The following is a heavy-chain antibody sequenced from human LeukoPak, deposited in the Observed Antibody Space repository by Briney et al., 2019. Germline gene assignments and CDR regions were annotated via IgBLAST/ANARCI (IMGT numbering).Heavy chain of an antibody. CDR1: GFTFDDYA. CDR3: AKDIKQLAEGDFDY. Sequence: GGSLRLSCAASGFTFDDYAMHWVRQAPGKGLEWVSGISWNSGSIGYADSVKGRFTISRDNSKNTLYLQMNSLRAEDTAVYYCAKDIKQLAEGDFDYWGQGTLVTVSS. V-gene: IGHV3-9*01. CDR2: ISWNSGSI. J-gene: IGHJ4*02. D-gene: IGHD6-6*01.